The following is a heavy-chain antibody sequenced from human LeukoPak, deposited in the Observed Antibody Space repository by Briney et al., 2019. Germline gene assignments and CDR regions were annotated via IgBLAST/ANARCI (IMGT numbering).Heavy chain of an antibody. V-gene: IGHV1-8*01. J-gene: IGHJ4*02. Sequence: VASVKVSCKASGYTFTSYDINWVRLATGQGHEWMGWMSPKSGNTGYAQKFQGRVTMTRNTSTSTAYMELSSLRSEDTAVYYCARGPPNWGFDYWGQGTLATVSS. CDR2: MSPKSGNT. CDR1: GYTFTSYD. D-gene: IGHD7-27*01. CDR3: ARGPPNWGFDY.